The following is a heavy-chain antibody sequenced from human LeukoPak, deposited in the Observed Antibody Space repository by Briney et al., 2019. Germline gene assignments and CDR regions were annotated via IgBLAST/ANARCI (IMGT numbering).Heavy chain of an antibody. Sequence: SETLSLTCTVSGGSISSSSYYWGWIRQPAGKGLEWIGRIYTSGSTNYNPSLKSRVTMSVDTSKNQFSLKLSSVTAADTAVYYCARLIRFLDEYYFDYWGQGTLVTVSS. D-gene: IGHD3-3*01. J-gene: IGHJ4*02. CDR2: IYTSGST. CDR3: ARLIRFLDEYYFDY. V-gene: IGHV4-61*02. CDR1: GGSISSSSYY.